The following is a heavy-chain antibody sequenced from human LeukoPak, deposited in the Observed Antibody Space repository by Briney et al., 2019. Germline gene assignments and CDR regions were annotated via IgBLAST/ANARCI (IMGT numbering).Heavy chain of an antibody. CDR2: IYYDGST. CDR1: GGSISSYY. Sequence: PSETLSLTCTVSGGSISSYYWNWIRQPPGKGLEWIGYIYYDGSTNYNPSLKSRVTISLDTSKNQFSLKLTSVTAADTAIHYCARDRYLLGDYGMDVWGQGTTVTVSS. V-gene: IGHV4-59*01. J-gene: IGHJ6*02. CDR3: ARDRYLLGDYGMDV. D-gene: IGHD3-16*01.